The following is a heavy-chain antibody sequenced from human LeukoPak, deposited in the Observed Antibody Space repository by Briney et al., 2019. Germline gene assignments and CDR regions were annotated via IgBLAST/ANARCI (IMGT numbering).Heavy chain of an antibody. Sequence: AGGSLRLSCAASAFIFSSYWMHWVRQAPGRGLVWVSRINTDGTSTSYADSVKGRFTISRDNAKNTLSLQMNSLRAEDTAVYYCAREHTYSSSWWLWFDPWGQGTPVTVSS. CDR1: AFIFSSYW. V-gene: IGHV3-74*01. J-gene: IGHJ5*02. CDR2: INTDGTST. D-gene: IGHD6-13*01. CDR3: AREHTYSSSWWLWFDP.